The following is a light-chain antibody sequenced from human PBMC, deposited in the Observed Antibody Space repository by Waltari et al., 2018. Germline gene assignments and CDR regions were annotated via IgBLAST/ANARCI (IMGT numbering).Light chain of an antibody. V-gene: IGKV1-5*03. CDR3: QQYNSEVT. Sequence: DIQLPQSPSTLSASVGDSVTITCRASQSISSWLAWYQQRPGKAPKLLIYKASSLQSGVPSRCSGSGSGTEFTLTISSLQPADFGTYYCQQYNSEVTFGGGTKVEIK. J-gene: IGKJ4*01. CDR2: KAS. CDR1: QSISSW.